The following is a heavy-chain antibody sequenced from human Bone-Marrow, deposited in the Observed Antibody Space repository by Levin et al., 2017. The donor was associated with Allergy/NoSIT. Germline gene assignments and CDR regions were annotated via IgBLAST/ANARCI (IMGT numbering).Heavy chain of an antibody. Sequence: MAGGSLRLSCAVSGFNFRKAWMNWVRQAPGMGLEWVGHIKSKVDGGTTDYAAPVEGRFTISRDDSKNTLYLQMDTLKTEDTAVYLCSTGPSVVGTSRHDYWGQGTLVTVST. D-gene: IGHD1-26*01. CDR2: IKSKVDGGTT. J-gene: IGHJ4*02. CDR1: GFNFRKAW. V-gene: IGHV3-15*01. CDR3: STGPSVVGTSRHDY.